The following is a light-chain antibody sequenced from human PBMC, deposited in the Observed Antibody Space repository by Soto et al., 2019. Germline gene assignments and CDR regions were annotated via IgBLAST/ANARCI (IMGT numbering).Light chain of an antibody. CDR1: QRVSSSY. J-gene: IGKJ1*01. V-gene: IGKV3-20*01. CDR2: GAS. Sequence: EIVLTQSPGTLSLSPGERATLSCRASQRVSSSYLAWYQQKPGQAPRLLIYGASSRATGIPDRFSGSGSGTDFTLTISRLEPEDFAVYYCQQYGSSPLVAFGQGTKVEIK. CDR3: QQYGSSPLVA.